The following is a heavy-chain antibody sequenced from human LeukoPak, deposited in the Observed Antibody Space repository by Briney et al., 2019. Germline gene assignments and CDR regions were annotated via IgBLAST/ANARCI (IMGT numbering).Heavy chain of an antibody. Sequence: SETLSLTCTVSGGSISSYYWSWIRQPPGKGLEWIGYIYYSGSTNYNPSLKSRVTISVDTSKNQFSLKLSSVTAADTAVYYCARGCGGDCYSPILYYYYYYMDVWGKGTTVTASS. CDR3: ARGCGGDCYSPILYYYYYYMDV. V-gene: IGHV4-59*01. CDR1: GGSISSYY. D-gene: IGHD2-21*01. J-gene: IGHJ6*03. CDR2: IYYSGST.